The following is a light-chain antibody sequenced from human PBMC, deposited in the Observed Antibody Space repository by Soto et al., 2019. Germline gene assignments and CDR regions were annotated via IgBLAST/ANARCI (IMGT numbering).Light chain of an antibody. CDR2: DAC. CDR3: QQRSHWPPT. Sequence: EIVFTQSPATLSLSPGEGATLSCRASQSVGRYLAWYQQKPGQAPRLLIYDACKRATGIAARFSGSGYGTDFPLTISSLEPEDFAIYNCQQRSHWPPTFGGGTKVQIQ. J-gene: IGKJ4*01. CDR1: QSVGRY. V-gene: IGKV3-11*01.